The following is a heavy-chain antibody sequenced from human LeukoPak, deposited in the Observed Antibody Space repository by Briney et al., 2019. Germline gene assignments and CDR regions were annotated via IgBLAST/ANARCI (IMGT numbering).Heavy chain of an antibody. CDR3: ARQIASAGTAGFDF. V-gene: IGHV4-4*07. CDR2: FYSTGST. Sequence: KPSETLSLTCTVSGGSISSYYWSWIRQPAGKGLEWIGRFYSTGSTNYNPSLKSRVTMSVDTSKNQFSLRLRSVTAADTAVYYCARQIASAGTAGFDFWGQGALVTVSS. CDR1: GGSISSYY. J-gene: IGHJ4*02. D-gene: IGHD6-13*01.